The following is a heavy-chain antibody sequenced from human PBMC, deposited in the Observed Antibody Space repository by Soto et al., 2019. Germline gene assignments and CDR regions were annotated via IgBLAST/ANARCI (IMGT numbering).Heavy chain of an antibody. CDR1: GFTFINYA. J-gene: IGHJ2*01. Sequence: EVQLLESGGGLVQPGGSLRLSCVGSGFTFINYAMSWVRQPPGKGLEWVSTISGGGDRTFDADTVKGRFTISRDNAKNTVDLQMSSLRADDTAVYYCARKVLVSTSRPDWWYFDLWGRGTLVTVSS. V-gene: IGHV3-23*01. CDR3: ARKVLVSTSRPDWWYFDL. CDR2: ISGGGDRT. D-gene: IGHD2-2*01.